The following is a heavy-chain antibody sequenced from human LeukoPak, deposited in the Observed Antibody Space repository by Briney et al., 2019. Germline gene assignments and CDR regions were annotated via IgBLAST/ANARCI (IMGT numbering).Heavy chain of an antibody. CDR2: IYTSGST. V-gene: IGHV4-4*07. J-gene: IGHJ3*02. D-gene: IGHD3-22*01. CDR3: ARDREDYDSSGYYYNAFDI. Sequence: SETLSLTCTVSGGSISSYYWSWIRQPAGKRLEWIGCIYTSGSTNYNPSLKSRVTMSVDTSKNQFSLKLSSVTAADTAVYYCARDREDYDSSGYYYNAFDIWGQGTMVTVSS. CDR1: GGSISSYY.